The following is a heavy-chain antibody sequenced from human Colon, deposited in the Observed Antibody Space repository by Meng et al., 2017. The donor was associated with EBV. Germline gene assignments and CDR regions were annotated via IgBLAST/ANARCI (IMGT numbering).Heavy chain of an antibody. Sequence: QVQLKEAGLGLVKPSGTLSLTCAVSGDSISNNWWSWVRQPPGKGLEWIGEIYHSGTTNYNPSLRSRVTISVDKSKNQFSLQLTSVTAADTAVYYCARNGDYNPGLYWGQGTLVTVSS. V-gene: IGHV4-4*02. CDR3: ARNGDYNPGLY. CDR2: IYHSGTT. J-gene: IGHJ4*02. D-gene: IGHD4-17*01. CDR1: GDSISNNW.